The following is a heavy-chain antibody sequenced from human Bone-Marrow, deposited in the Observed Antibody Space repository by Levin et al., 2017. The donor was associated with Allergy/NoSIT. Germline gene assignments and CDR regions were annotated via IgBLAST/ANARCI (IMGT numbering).Heavy chain of an antibody. Sequence: GGSLRLSCAASGFTFSGSAMFWVRQASEKGLEWLGRIRSKANNYATEYAASVRGRFTISRDDSKNTAYLQMNSLKTEDTAVYYCTSRTMITSYTDNWGQGILVTVSS. J-gene: IGHJ4*02. V-gene: IGHV3-73*01. D-gene: IGHD3-16*01. CDR2: IRSKANNYAT. CDR3: TSRTMITSYTDN. CDR1: GFTFSGSA.